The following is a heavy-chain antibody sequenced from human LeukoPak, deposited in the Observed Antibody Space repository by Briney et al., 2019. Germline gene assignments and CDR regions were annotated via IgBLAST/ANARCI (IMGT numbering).Heavy chain of an antibody. D-gene: IGHD5-24*01. CDR1: GGSFSGYY. CDR3: ARGRDGYNFLNRGEYYYFDY. J-gene: IGHJ4*02. V-gene: IGHV4-34*01. Sequence: PSETLSLTCAVYGGSFSGYYWSWIRQPPGKGLEWIGEINHSGSTNYNPSLKSRVTISVDTSKNQFSLRLNSVTAADTAVYYCARGRDGYNFLNRGEYYYFDYWGQGTLVTVSS. CDR2: INHSGST.